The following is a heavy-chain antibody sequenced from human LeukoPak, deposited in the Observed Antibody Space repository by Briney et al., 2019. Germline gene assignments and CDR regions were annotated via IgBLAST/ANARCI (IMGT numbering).Heavy chain of an antibody. D-gene: IGHD2-2*01. CDR2: VSGSGDNT. CDR3: AKDRGYCSSTSCPKSLYGMDV. Sequence: PGGSLRLSCAASGFTFSGFAMSWVRRTPGKGLEWVSGVSGSGDNTLYADSVKGRFTISRDNSKNTLYLQMNSLRAEDTAVYYCAKDRGYCSSTSCPKSLYGMDVWGQGTTVTVSS. V-gene: IGHV3-23*01. J-gene: IGHJ6*02. CDR1: GFTFSGFA.